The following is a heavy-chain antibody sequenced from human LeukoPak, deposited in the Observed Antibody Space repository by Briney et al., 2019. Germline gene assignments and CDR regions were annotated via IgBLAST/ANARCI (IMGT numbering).Heavy chain of an antibody. CDR1: GFTFSSYE. J-gene: IGHJ4*02. Sequence: GGSLRLSCAASGFTFSSYEMKWVREAPGKGLEWVSYISSSGSTIYYADSVKGRFTISRDNAKNSLYLQMNSLRAEDTAVYYCARETIAVADPGCFGYWGQGTLVTVSS. CDR2: ISSSGSTI. CDR3: ARETIAVADPGCFGY. V-gene: IGHV3-48*03. D-gene: IGHD6-19*01.